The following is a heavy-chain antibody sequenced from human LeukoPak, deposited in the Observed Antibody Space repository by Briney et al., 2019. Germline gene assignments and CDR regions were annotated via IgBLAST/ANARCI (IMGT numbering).Heavy chain of an antibody. J-gene: IGHJ3*02. CDR1: GYSFTSYD. D-gene: IGHD5-18*01. V-gene: IGHV1-8*01. CDR3: ARALSAMLIDFDI. CDR2: MNTNSGNK. Sequence: ASVKVSCKASGYSFTSYDINWVRQATGQGLEWMGWMNTNSGNKVYTHKFQGRVTMTRTISTSTAYMELRSMRPEDTAVYYCARALSAMLIDFDIWGQGTMVTVSS.